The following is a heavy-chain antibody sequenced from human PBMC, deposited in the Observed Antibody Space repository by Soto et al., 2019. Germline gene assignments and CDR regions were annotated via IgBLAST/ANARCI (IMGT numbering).Heavy chain of an antibody. Sequence: QVQLVQSGAEVKKPGASVKVSCKASGYTFTSYDINWVRQATGQGLEWMGWMNPNSGNTGYAQKFQGRVTITRNTSISTAYMELSILRSEDTAVYYCARGGEYCTNGVCYYYYGMDVWGQGTTVTVSS. J-gene: IGHJ6*02. CDR1: GYTFTSYD. CDR2: MNPNSGNT. D-gene: IGHD2-8*01. CDR3: ARGGEYCTNGVCYYYYGMDV. V-gene: IGHV1-8*01.